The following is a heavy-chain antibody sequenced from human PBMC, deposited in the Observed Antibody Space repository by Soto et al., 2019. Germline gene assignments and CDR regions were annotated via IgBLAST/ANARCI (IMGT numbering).Heavy chain of an antibody. CDR3: ARDLLQYYDILTGYYKGSYLDY. D-gene: IGHD3-9*01. CDR2: ISAYNGKT. CDR1: GYTFTSYG. J-gene: IGHJ4*02. V-gene: IGHV1-18*01. Sequence: GASVKVSFKASGYTFTSYGVSWVRQAPGQGLEWMGCISAYNGKTNYAQKLQGRVTMTTDTSTSTAYIELXSLRSDDXAXXYXARDLLQYYDILTGYYKGSYLDYWGQGTLVTVPS.